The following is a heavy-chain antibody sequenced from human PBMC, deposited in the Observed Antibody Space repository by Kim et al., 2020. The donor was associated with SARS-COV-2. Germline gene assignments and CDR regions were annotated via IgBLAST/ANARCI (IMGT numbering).Heavy chain of an antibody. J-gene: IGHJ6*02. CDR1: GGTFSNYA. CDR3: ARGGYSSGFNYYYGMDV. V-gene: IGHV1-69*13. CDR2: IIPIFGTA. D-gene: IGHD6-19*01. Sequence: SVKVSCKASGGTFSNYAISWVRQAPGQGLEWMGGIIPIFGTANYAQRFQARVTITADESTSTAYMELSSLRSEDTAVYYCARGGYSSGFNYYYGMDVWGQGTTVTVSS.